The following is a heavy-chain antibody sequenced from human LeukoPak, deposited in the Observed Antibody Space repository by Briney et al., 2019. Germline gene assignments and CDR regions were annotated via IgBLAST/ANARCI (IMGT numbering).Heavy chain of an antibody. CDR1: GGTFSSYA. D-gene: IGHD2-2*01. J-gene: IGHJ4*02. CDR2: IIPIFGTA. Sequence: SVKVSCKASGGTFSSYAISWVRQAPGQGLEWMGGIIPIFGTANYAQKFQGRVTITTDESTSTAYMELSSLRSEDTAVYYCARDQYGQGGDFFDYWGQGTLVTVSS. CDR3: ARDQYGQGGDFFDY. V-gene: IGHV1-69*05.